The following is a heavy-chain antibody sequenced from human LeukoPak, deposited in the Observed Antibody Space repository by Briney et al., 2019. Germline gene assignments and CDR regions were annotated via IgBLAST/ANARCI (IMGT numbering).Heavy chain of an antibody. CDR1: GYTFTSYG. V-gene: IGHV1-18*04. CDR3: ARDTDGGDYDDY. Sequence: AVTVSCKASGYTFTSYGISGVRQAPAQGVDGVGWISAYNGNTNYAQKLQGRVTMTTDTTTSTAYMELRSLRSDDTAVYYCARDTDGGDYDDYWGQGTLVTVSS. CDR2: ISAYNGNT. D-gene: IGHD3-16*01. J-gene: IGHJ4*02.